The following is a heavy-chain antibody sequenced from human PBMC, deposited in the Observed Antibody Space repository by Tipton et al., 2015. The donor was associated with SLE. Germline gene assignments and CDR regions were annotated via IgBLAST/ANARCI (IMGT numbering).Heavy chain of an antibody. Sequence: TLSLTCTVSGGSISSGDYYWNWIRQHPEKGLEWIGYIHHSGSTDYSPSLKSRLTMSLGTSKTQFSLRLTSVTAADTAVYYCARGWVGGYDYFDYRGQGTLFTVSS. CDR1: GGSISSGDYY. CDR2: IHHSGST. D-gene: IGHD5-12*01. CDR3: ARGWVGGYDYFDY. V-gene: IGHV4-31*03. J-gene: IGHJ4*02.